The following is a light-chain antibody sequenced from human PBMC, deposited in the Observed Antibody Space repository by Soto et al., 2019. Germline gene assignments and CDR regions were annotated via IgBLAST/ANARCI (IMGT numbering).Light chain of an antibody. Sequence: IELSQSKGTLSLSPGQSATLSCRASQSVSNNYLAWYQQKPGQAPRLLIYGASNRATGIPDRFSGSGSGTDFTLTISRLEPEDFAVYSCQQYGSSGTFGQGTKVDIK. CDR3: QQYGSSGT. CDR1: QSVSNNY. V-gene: IGKV3-20*01. J-gene: IGKJ1*01. CDR2: GAS.